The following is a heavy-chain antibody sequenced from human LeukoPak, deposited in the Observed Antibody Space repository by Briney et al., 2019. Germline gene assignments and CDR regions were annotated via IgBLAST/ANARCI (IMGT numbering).Heavy chain of an antibody. Sequence: PSETLPLTCTVSGGSISSSSYYWGWIRQPPGKGLEWIGTTYYSGNTYYNPSLKSRVTISVDTSKNQFSLKLSSVTAADTAVYYCARLPSATAAFDIWGPGTMVTISS. CDR3: ARLPSATAAFDI. CDR1: GGSISSSSYY. J-gene: IGHJ3*02. CDR2: TYYSGNT. V-gene: IGHV4-39*01.